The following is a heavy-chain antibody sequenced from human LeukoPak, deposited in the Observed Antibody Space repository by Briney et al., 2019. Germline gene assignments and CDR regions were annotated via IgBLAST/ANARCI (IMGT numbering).Heavy chain of an antibody. J-gene: IGHJ4*02. Sequence: PGGSLRLSCAASGFTFSSYAMHWVRQAPGKGLEWVAVISYDGSNKYYADSVKGRFTISRDNSKNTLYLQMNSLRAEDTAVYYCARGGSYGYGFLFGYWGQGTLVTVSS. D-gene: IGHD5-18*01. V-gene: IGHV3-30*04. CDR3: ARGGSYGYGFLFGY. CDR1: GFTFSSYA. CDR2: ISYDGSNK.